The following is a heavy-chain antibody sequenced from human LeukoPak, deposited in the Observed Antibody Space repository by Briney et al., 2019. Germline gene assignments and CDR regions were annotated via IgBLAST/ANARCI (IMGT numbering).Heavy chain of an antibody. CDR2: IKQDGSET. J-gene: IGHJ4*02. Sequence: GGSLRLSCAASGFTSSTYWMSWVRQAPGKGLEWVASIKQDGSETYYVDSVKGRFTLSRDNAKNSLYLQMDSLRAEDTAVYYCAKRIAVVGPYFDYWGQGTLVTVSS. V-gene: IGHV3-7*03. CDR3: AKRIAVVGPYFDY. CDR1: GFTSSTYW. D-gene: IGHD6-19*01.